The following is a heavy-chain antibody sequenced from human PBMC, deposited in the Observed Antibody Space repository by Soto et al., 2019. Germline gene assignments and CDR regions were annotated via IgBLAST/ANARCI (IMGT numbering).Heavy chain of an antibody. Sequence: SVKVSCKVSGYTLTELSMHWVRQAPGKGLEWMGGFDPEDGETIYAQKFQGRVTMTEDTSTDTAYMELSSLRSEDTAVYYCATAGGDSSGYYYGAFDIWGRGTMVTVSS. CDR1: GYTLTELS. V-gene: IGHV1-24*01. J-gene: IGHJ3*02. CDR3: ATAGGDSSGYYYGAFDI. CDR2: FDPEDGET. D-gene: IGHD3-22*01.